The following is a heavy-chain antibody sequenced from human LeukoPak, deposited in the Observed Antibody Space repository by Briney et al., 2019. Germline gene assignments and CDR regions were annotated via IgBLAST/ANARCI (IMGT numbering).Heavy chain of an antibody. Sequence: GGSLRLSCATSGFTFTTFWMHWVRQAPGKGLVWVSRINHDGSSTNYADSVKGRFTISRDNAKNTVYLQMNSLRAEDTAVYYCAKGYCSGGSCLEWGQGTLVTVSS. CDR1: GFTFTTFW. CDR2: INHDGSST. J-gene: IGHJ4*02. CDR3: AKGYCSGGSCLE. D-gene: IGHD2-15*01. V-gene: IGHV3-74*01.